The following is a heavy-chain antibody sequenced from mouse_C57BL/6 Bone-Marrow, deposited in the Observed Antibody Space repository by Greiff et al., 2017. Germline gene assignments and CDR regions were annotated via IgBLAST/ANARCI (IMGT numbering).Heavy chain of an antibody. CDR1: GYTFTSYW. CDR2: INPSNGGT. V-gene: IGHV1-53*01. J-gene: IGHJ3*01. Sequence: QVQLKQPGTELVKPGASVKLSCKASGYTFTSYWMHWVKQRPGQGLEWIGNINPSNGGTNYNEKFKGKATLTVDKSSSTAYMQLSSLTSEDSAVYYWAREDDGSSYEGFAYWGQGTLVTVSA. D-gene: IGHD1-1*01. CDR3: AREDDGSSYEGFAY.